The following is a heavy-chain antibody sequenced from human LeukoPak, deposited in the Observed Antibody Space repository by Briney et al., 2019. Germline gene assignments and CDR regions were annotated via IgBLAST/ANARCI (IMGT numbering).Heavy chain of an antibody. CDR2: INHSGST. Sequence: SETLSLTCAVYGGSFSGYYWSWIRQPPRKGLEWIGEINHSGSTNYNPSLKSRVTISVDTSKNQFSLKLSSVTAADTAVYYCARGRGRAAAGTVHFQHWGQGTLVTVSS. CDR3: ARGRGRAAAGTVHFQH. D-gene: IGHD6-13*01. J-gene: IGHJ1*01. V-gene: IGHV4-34*01. CDR1: GGSFSGYY.